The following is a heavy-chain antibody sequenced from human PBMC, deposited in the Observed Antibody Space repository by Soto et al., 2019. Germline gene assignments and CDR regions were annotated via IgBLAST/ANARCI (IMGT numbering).Heavy chain of an antibody. CDR2: IKQDGSEK. CDR1: GFTFSKYW. J-gene: IGHJ4*02. CDR3: ARDLGWLHVDY. V-gene: IGHV3-7*04. Sequence: EVQLVESGGDLVQPGGSLRVSCAASGFTFSKYWMIWVRQAPEKGMDWVANIKQDGSEKHYVDSVTGRFIISRDNATNSLYLEMNSLRVEDTAVYYCARDLGWLHVDYWGQGTLVTVTS. D-gene: IGHD5-18*01.